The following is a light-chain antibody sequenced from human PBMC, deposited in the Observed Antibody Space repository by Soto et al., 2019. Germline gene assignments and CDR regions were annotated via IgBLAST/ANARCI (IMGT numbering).Light chain of an antibody. CDR2: AAS. Sequence: QMTQSPSSLSASVGEKIIITCRASRDVGSDVSWYQQKPGQAPKLLIYAASNLYTGVPSRFSGSRSGTEFTLTISSLQPEDFATYYCQQSYSSVRTFGQGTRLE. V-gene: IGKV1-39*01. CDR3: QQSYSSVRT. J-gene: IGKJ5*01. CDR1: RDVGSD.